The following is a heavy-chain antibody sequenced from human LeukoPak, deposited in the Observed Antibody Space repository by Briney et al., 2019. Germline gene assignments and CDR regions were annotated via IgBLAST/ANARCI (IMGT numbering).Heavy chain of an antibody. Sequence: SETLSLTCTVSGVSISSGGYYWNWIRQPPGKGLEWIGYIYYSGSTNYNPSLKSRVTISVDTSKNQFSLKLSSVTAADTAVYYCARAAYSGSYHSDYWGQGTLVTVSS. J-gene: IGHJ4*02. CDR1: GVSISSGGYY. D-gene: IGHD1-26*01. V-gene: IGHV4-61*08. CDR2: IYYSGST. CDR3: ARAAYSGSYHSDY.